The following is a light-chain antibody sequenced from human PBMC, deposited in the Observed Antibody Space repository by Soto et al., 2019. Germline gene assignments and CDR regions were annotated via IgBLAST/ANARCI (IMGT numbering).Light chain of an antibody. V-gene: IGKV3-20*01. CDR3: QQYNNWPPIT. Sequence: EIVLTPSPGTLSLSPVERAALSCRASQSVSSKFLAWYQQKPGQAPRLLIYAASNRATGIPDRFSGSGSGTDFTLTISRLEPEDFAVYYCQQYNNWPPITFGQGTRLEIK. CDR2: AAS. CDR1: QSVSSKF. J-gene: IGKJ5*01.